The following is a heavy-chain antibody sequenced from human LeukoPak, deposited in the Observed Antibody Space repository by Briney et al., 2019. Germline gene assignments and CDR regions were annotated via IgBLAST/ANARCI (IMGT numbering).Heavy chain of an antibody. D-gene: IGHD6-13*01. CDR2: ICYDGSNK. V-gene: IGHV3-33*08. CDR3: ARDWNSSIDY. CDR1: AFTFSSYG. Sequence: GGSLRLSCVASAFTFSSYGMHWVRQAPGKGLEWVAVICYDGSNKYYADSVKGRFTISRDNSKNTLYLQMNSLRAEDTAVYYCARDWNSSIDYWGQGTLVTVSS. J-gene: IGHJ4*02.